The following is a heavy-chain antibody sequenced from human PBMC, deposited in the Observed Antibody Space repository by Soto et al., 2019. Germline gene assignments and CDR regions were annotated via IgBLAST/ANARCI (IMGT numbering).Heavy chain of an antibody. Sequence: LSLTCTVSNGSISNFYWNWIRQSAGKGLEWIGRIHGSGSATYNPSLRSRVTMSVDTSKNQFSLKVNSVTGADTAVYYCARSSHKESWFDPWGQGTLVTVSS. CDR2: IHGSGSA. V-gene: IGHV4-4*07. J-gene: IGHJ5*02. CDR3: ARSSHKESWFDP. CDR1: NGSISNFY. D-gene: IGHD6-13*01.